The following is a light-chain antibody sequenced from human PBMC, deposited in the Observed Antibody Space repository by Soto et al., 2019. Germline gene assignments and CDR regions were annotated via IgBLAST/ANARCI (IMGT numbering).Light chain of an antibody. J-gene: IGKJ2*01. V-gene: IGKV3-20*01. CDR1: QRVATQF. CDR2: ATS. CDR3: QQYTYSSGYT. Sequence: DIVLTQSPGTLSLSPGERATLSCRASQRVATQFFTWYQQRPGQAPRVLIYATSTRATGIPDRFSGSGSGTDFTLTISRLEPQDFAVYYCQQYTYSSGYTFGQGTKLEI.